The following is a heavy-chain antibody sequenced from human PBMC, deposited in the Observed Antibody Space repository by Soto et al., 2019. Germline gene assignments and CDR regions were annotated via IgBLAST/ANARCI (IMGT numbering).Heavy chain of an antibody. J-gene: IGHJ5*02. V-gene: IGHV3-23*01. CDR3: AKGFIRDCGGDCTVDT. CDR2: ISATGGST. Sequence: EVQLLESGGGLVQPGGSLSLSCAASGFTFSSYTMSWVRQAPGKGLEWVSGISATGGSTYYADSVKGRFTFSRDNSKNTLYLQMNSLRAEDTAVYYCAKGFIRDCGGDCTVDTWCQGTLVTVSS. CDR1: GFTFSSYT. D-gene: IGHD2-21*02.